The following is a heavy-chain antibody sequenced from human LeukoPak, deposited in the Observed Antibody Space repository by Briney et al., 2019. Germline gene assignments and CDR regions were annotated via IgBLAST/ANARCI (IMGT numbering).Heavy chain of an antibody. D-gene: IGHD5-12*01. CDR3: AKGRGIYSGYDLIDY. CDR2: ISYDGSNK. V-gene: IGHV3-30*18. J-gene: IGHJ4*02. Sequence: PGGSLRLSCAASGFTFSSYGMHWVRQALDKGLEWVALISYDGSNKYYADSVKGRFTISRDNSKNTLYLQMNSLRAEDTAVYYCAKGRGIYSGYDLIDYWGQGTLVTVSS. CDR1: GFTFSSYG.